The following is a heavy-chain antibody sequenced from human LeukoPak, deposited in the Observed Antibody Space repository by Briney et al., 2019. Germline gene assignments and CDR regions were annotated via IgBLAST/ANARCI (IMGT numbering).Heavy chain of an antibody. CDR2: IYPGDSDT. V-gene: IGHV5-51*01. Sequence: GESLKISCKGSGYSFTSYWIGWVRQMPGKGLEWMGIIYPGDSDTRYSPSFQGQVTISADKSISTAYLQWSSLKASDTAMYYCARPIAAAGHYYYGMDVWGQGTTVTVSS. CDR1: GYSFTSYW. D-gene: IGHD6-13*01. J-gene: IGHJ6*02. CDR3: ARPIAAAGHYYYGMDV.